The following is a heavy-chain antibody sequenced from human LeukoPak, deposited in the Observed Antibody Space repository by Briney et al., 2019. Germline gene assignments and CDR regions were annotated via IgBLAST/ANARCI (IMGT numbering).Heavy chain of an antibody. CDR1: GYTFSNYD. D-gene: IGHD5-18*01. V-gene: IGHV1-18*01. J-gene: IGHJ4*02. Sequence: ASVKVSCKASGYTFSNYDISWVRQAPGQGLEWMGWISAYNGNTNYAQKLQGRVTMTTDTSTSTAYMELRSLRSDDTAVYYCARAKSIQLWFYYYWGQGTLVTVSS. CDR3: ARAKSIQLWFYYY. CDR2: ISAYNGNT.